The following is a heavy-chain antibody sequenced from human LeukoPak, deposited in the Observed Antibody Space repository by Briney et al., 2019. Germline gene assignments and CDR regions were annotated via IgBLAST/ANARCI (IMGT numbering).Heavy chain of an antibody. CDR1: GFTFSSYA. CDR2: ISYDGSNK. V-gene: IGHV3-30*04. D-gene: IGHD3-22*01. CDR3: AKDLDLRSYYYDTSADAAFDI. Sequence: GGSLRLSCAASGFTFSSYAMHWVRQAPGKGLEWVAVISYDGSNKYYADSVKGRFTISRDNSKNTLYLQMNSLRAEDTAVYYCAKDLDLRSYYYDTSADAAFDIWGQGTMVTVSS. J-gene: IGHJ3*02.